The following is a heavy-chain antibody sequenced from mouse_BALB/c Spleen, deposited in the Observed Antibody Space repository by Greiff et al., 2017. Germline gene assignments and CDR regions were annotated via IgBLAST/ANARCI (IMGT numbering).Heavy chain of an antibody. D-gene: IGHD2-3*01. J-gene: IGHJ3*01. Sequence: DVKLQESGGGLVQPGESLKLSCESNEYEFPSHDMSWVRKTPEKRLELVAAINSDGGSTYYPDTMERRFIISRDNTKKTLYLQMSSLRSEDTALYYCARHAYDGYYGWFAYWGQGTLVTVSA. CDR2: INSDGGST. CDR1: EYEFPSHD. V-gene: IGHV5-2*01. CDR3: ARHAYDGYYGWFAY.